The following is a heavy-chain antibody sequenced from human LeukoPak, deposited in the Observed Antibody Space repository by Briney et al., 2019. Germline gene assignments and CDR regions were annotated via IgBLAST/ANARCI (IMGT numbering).Heavy chain of an antibody. V-gene: IGHV4-34*01. D-gene: IGHD1-26*01. Sequence: PSETLSLTCGVSGDPISGYYWTWIRQPPGKGLEWIGEINQSGSAKYNPSLKSRVTISVDTSKNQFSLKLSSVTAADTAVYYCASLRGSSYLPLFDYWGQGTLVTVSS. CDR3: ASLRGSSYLPLFDY. J-gene: IGHJ4*02. CDR1: GDPISGYY. CDR2: INQSGSA.